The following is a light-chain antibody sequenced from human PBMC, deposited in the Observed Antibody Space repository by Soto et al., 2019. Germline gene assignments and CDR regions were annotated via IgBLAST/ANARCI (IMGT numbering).Light chain of an antibody. CDR3: QYLNSLPLT. Sequence: IQLTQSPSSLSASVGARVTITCRASQVISKYLAWYQQKPGTAPKLLIYLASTLQGGVPSRFSGSGSGTDFSLTISSLQPEDVATYYCQYLNSLPLTFGGGTKVEIK. V-gene: IGKV1-9*01. CDR2: LAS. J-gene: IGKJ4*01. CDR1: QVISKY.